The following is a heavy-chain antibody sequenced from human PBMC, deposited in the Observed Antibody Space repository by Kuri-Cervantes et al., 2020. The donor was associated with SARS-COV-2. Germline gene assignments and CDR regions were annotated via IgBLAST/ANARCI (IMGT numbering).Heavy chain of an antibody. D-gene: IGHD1-26*01. V-gene: IGHV1-2*02. CDR2: INPNSGGT. J-gene: IGHJ3*02. CDR1: GYTLTELS. CDR3: ARQGPRSGSKRHDAFDI. Sequence: ASVKVSCKVSGYTLTELSMHWVRQAPGQGLEWMGWINPNSGGTNYAQKFQGRVTMTRDTSISTAYMELSRLRSDDTAVYYCARQGPRSGSKRHDAFDIWGQGTMVTVSS.